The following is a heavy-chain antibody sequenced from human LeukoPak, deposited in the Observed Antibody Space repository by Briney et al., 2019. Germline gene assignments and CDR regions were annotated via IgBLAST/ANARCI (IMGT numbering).Heavy chain of an antibody. Sequence: KPSETLSLTCTVSGGSISIYYWSWSPQPPEKGLEWIGYIYYSRSTNYNPSLQRRVTTSVATYKNKFSLKLSSVTAADTAVYYCARAQDYSDYYYGMDVWGQGTTVTVSS. V-gene: IGHV4-59*01. CDR2: IYYSRST. J-gene: IGHJ6*02. D-gene: IGHD4-11*01. CDR3: ARAQDYSDYYYGMDV. CDR1: GGSISIYY.